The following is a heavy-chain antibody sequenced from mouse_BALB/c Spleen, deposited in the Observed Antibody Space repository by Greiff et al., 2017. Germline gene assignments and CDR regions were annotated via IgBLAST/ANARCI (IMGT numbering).Heavy chain of an antibody. D-gene: IGHD2-14*01. Sequence: VQLQQSGPELVKPGASVKISCKASGYTFTDYNMHWVKQSHGKSLEWIGYIYPYNGGTGYNQKFKSKATLTVDNSSSTAYMELRSLTSEDSAVYYCARGGYDAKLGYWGQGTTLTVSS. CDR2: IYPYNGGT. J-gene: IGHJ2*01. CDR3: ARGGYDAKLGY. V-gene: IGHV1S29*02. CDR1: GYTFTDYN.